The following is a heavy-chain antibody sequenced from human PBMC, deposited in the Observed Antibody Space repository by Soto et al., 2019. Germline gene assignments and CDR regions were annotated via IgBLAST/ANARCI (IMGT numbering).Heavy chain of an antibody. D-gene: IGHD3-3*01. CDR3: ARTVNRYYDFWSGYPYYYYGMDV. CDR1: GYSFTSYW. CDR2: IYPGDSDT. J-gene: IGHJ6*02. Sequence: GESLKISCKGFGYSFTSYWIGWVRQMAGKGLEWMGVIYPGDSDTRYSPSFQGQVTISADKSISTAYLQWSSLKASDTAMYYCARTVNRYYDFWSGYPYYYYGMDVWGQGTTVTVSS. V-gene: IGHV5-51*01.